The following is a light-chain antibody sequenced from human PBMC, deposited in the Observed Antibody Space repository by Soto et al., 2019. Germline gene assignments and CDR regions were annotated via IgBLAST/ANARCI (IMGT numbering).Light chain of an antibody. Sequence: QSALTQPPSASGSPGQSVTISCTGTSSDVGGYNYVSWYQQHPGKAPKLMIYEVSKRPSGVPDRFSGFKSGNTASLTVSGLQAEDEADYYCSSYAGRNTLVFGGGTKVTVL. J-gene: IGLJ2*01. V-gene: IGLV2-8*01. CDR1: SSDVGGYNY. CDR3: SSYAGRNTLV. CDR2: EVS.